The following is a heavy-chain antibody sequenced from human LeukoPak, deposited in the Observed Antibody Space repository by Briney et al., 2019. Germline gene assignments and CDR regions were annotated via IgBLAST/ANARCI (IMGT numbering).Heavy chain of an antibody. V-gene: IGHV4-39*01. Sequence: SETLSLTCTVSGGSISSSSYYWGWIRQPPGKGLEWIGSIYYSGSTYYNPSLKSRVTISVDTSKNQFSLKLSSVTAADTAVYYCARQASSYMNYYDSSGYYYYFDYWGQGTLVTVSS. CDR1: GGSISSSSYY. D-gene: IGHD3-22*01. CDR2: IYYSGST. CDR3: ARQASSYMNYYDSSGYYYYFDY. J-gene: IGHJ4*02.